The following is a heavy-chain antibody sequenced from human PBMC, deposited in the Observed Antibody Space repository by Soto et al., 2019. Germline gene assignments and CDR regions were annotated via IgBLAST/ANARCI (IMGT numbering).Heavy chain of an antibody. J-gene: IGHJ4*01. Sequence: PGGSLRLSCAASGFTFSSYSMNWVRQAPGKGLEWVAVIWYDGSNKYYADSVKGRFTISRDNSKNTLYLQMNSLRAEDTAVYYCARDLSLGYSYFDYWGHGTLVTVSS. CDR1: GFTFSSYS. CDR3: ARDLSLGYSYFDY. V-gene: IGHV3-33*08. CDR2: IWYDGSNK. D-gene: IGHD3-22*01.